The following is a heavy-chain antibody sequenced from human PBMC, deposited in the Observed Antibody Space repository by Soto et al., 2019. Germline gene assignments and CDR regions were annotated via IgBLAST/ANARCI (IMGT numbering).Heavy chain of an antibody. V-gene: IGHV5-51*01. CDR2: IYPADSET. D-gene: IGHD3-10*01. J-gene: IGHJ4*02. Sequence: ESLKLSSKGSGYRFISYWIGWVLQMPGKGLEYMGIIYPADSETRYSPSFQGQVTISADKSISTAYLQWSSLKASDTAIYYCARLEYYGSTSYYENWGQGTLVTVSS. CDR1: GYRFISYW. CDR3: ARLEYYGSTSYYEN.